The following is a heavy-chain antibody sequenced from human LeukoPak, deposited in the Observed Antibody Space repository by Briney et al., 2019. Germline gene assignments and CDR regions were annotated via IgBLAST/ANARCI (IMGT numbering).Heavy chain of an antibody. D-gene: IGHD5-24*01. Sequence: GGSLRLSCAASGFSLWRHYMNWVRQAPGKGPEWVALSYSGGSTYYAGSVKGRFTISRDNSKNMLYLEMNSLRVEDSAVYYCARGPDVDGYIHAPFDSWGQGTLVTASS. CDR3: ARGPDVDGYIHAPFDS. CDR1: GFSLWRHY. J-gene: IGHJ4*02. CDR2: SYSGGST. V-gene: IGHV3-53*01.